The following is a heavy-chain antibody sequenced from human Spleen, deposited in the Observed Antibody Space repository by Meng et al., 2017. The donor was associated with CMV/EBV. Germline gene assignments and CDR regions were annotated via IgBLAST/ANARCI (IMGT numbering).Heavy chain of an antibody. Sequence: SETLSLTCIVSGGSTSGGHWWGWVRQPPGKGLEWITIIYYDGNTRYNPSLRSRVTISVDTSKNQVSLKLSSVSAADTAVYYCARVSSSYYGMDVWGQGTTVTVSS. CDR3: ARVSSSYYGMDV. CDR2: IYYDGNT. V-gene: IGHV4/OR15-8*01. D-gene: IGHD6-13*01. CDR1: GGSTSGGHW. J-gene: IGHJ6*02.